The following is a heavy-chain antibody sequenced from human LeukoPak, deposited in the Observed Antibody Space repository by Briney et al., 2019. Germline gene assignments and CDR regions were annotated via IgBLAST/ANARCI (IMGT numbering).Heavy chain of an antibody. CDR2: ISSSSSYI. J-gene: IGHJ4*02. D-gene: IGHD3-22*01. Sequence: GGSLRLSCAASGFTFSSYTTNWVRQAPGKGLEWVSSISSSSSYIYYADSVKGRFTISRDNAKNSLYLQMNSLRAEDTAVYYCADDSSGYYAYWGQGTLVTVSS. V-gene: IGHV3-21*01. CDR3: ADDSSGYYAY. CDR1: GFTFSSYT.